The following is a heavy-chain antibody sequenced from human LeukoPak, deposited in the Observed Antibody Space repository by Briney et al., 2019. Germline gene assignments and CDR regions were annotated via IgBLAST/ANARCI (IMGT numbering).Heavy chain of an antibody. Sequence: GGSLRLSCAASGFTFSTYEMNWVRQAPGKGLEWVSSIGTDGYSYSAVSVKGRFTISRDNAKSTLYLQMDSLTVEDTALYYCARGTSGGNPAIAYWGQGTLVTVSS. V-gene: IGHV3-21*06. J-gene: IGHJ4*02. CDR1: GFTFSTYE. CDR3: ARGTSGGNPAIAY. D-gene: IGHD4-23*01. CDR2: IGTDGYS.